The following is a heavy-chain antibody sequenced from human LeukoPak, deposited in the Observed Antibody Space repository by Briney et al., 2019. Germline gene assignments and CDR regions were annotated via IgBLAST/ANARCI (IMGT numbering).Heavy chain of an antibody. CDR2: TYYRSKWYN. Sequence: SQTLSLTCAISGDSVSSSSAAWNWIRQATSRGLEWLGRTYYRSKWYNDYALSVKSRITINPDTSKNQFSLQLNSVTPEDTAVYYCTRSFGSGYTQDWGQGTLVTVSS. V-gene: IGHV6-1*01. J-gene: IGHJ4*02. CDR1: GDSVSSSSAA. D-gene: IGHD6-19*01. CDR3: TRSFGSGYTQD.